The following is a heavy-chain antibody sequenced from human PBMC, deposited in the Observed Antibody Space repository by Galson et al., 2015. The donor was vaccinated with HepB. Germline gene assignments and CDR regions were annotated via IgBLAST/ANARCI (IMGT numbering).Heavy chain of an antibody. V-gene: IGHV3-21*01. J-gene: IGHJ4*02. CDR2: ISSSSSYI. CDR1: GFTFSSYS. Sequence: SLRLSCAASGFTFSSYSMNWVRQAPGKGLEWVSSISSSSSYIYYADSVKGRFTISRDNAKNSLYLQMNSLRAEDTAVYYCARDPTYYDSSGAFDYWGQGTLVTVSS. D-gene: IGHD3-22*01. CDR3: ARDPTYYDSSGAFDY.